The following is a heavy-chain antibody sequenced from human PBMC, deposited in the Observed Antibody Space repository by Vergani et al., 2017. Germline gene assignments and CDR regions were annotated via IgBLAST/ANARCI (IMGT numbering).Heavy chain of an antibody. CDR3: AKGEVEMDMVPVGY. CDR1: GFTFSSYA. CDR2: ISYDGSNK. J-gene: IGHJ4*02. Sequence: VQLVESGGGVVQPGRSLRLSCAASGFTFSSYAMHWVRQAPGKGLEWVAVISYDGSNKYYADSVKGRFTISRDNSKNTLYLQMNSLRAEDTAVYYCAKGEVEMDMVPVGYWGQGTLVTVSS. V-gene: IGHV3-30-3*01. D-gene: IGHD5-24*01.